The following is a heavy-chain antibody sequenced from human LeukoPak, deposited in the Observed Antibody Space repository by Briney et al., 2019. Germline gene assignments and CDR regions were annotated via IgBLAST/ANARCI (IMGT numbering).Heavy chain of an antibody. CDR3: ARGLGDYNTDWFPVSGY. Sequence: ASVKVSCKASGYTFTTHDLTWVRQATGQGLEWMGWMNPGSGDTAYAQKFQGRVTMTRDTSMSTAYMELSSLGSEDTAIYYCARGLGDYNTDWFPVSGYWGQGTPVTVSS. CDR1: GYTFTTHD. CDR2: MNPGSGDT. V-gene: IGHV1-8*01. D-gene: IGHD3-9*01. J-gene: IGHJ4*02.